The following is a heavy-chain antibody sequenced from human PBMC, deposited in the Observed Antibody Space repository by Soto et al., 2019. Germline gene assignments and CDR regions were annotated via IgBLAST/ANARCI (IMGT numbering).Heavy chain of an antibody. V-gene: IGHV3-30-3*01. D-gene: IGHD3-3*01. J-gene: IGHJ4*02. CDR1: GFTFSSYA. CDR3: ARDDSTSYDFWSGYRDPGSAQY. CDR2: ISHDGSNK. Sequence: GGSLRLSCAASGFTFSSYAMHWVRQAPGKGLEWVAVISHDGSNKYYADSVKGRFTISRDNSKNTLYLQMNSLRAEDTAVYYCARDDSTSYDFWSGYRDPGSAQYWGQGTLVTVSS.